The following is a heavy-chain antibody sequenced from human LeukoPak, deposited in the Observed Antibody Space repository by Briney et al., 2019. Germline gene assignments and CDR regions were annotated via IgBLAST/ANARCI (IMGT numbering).Heavy chain of an antibody. Sequence: KPGGSLRLSCAASGFTFKNAWMSWVRQAPGKGLEWVSYISSSGSAIYYADSVKGRFTISRDNAKNSLYLQMNSLRAEDTALYYCARVFYSRLALDYWGQGTLVTVSS. CDR1: GFTFKNAW. J-gene: IGHJ4*02. CDR3: ARVFYSRLALDY. D-gene: IGHD6-13*01. CDR2: ISSSGSAI. V-gene: IGHV3-11*04.